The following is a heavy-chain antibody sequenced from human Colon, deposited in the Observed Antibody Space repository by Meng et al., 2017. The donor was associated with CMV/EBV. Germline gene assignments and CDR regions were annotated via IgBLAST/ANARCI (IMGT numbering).Heavy chain of an antibody. CDR3: VRHLEAGRNGYSEPF. CDR1: GFIFTSYT. V-gene: IGHV3-21*01. Sequence: GESLKISCAASGFIFTSYTMIWVRQAPGKGLEWVSSISTSGRDIFYADSVKGRFTLSRDHAKNSLYLQMDSLRAEDTAVYYCVRHLEAGRNGYSEPFWGQGTLVTVSS. CDR2: ISTSGRDI. J-gene: IGHJ1*01. D-gene: IGHD5-18*01.